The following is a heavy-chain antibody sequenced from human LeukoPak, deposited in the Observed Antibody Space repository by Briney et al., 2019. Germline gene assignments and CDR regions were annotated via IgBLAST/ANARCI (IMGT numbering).Heavy chain of an antibody. CDR3: ARDSPRVTFGGLIADFDS. Sequence: SETLSLTCTVSGGPISSYYWNWIRQPAGMGLEWIGRIYTSGSTNYNPSLKSRVTISVDKSKNQFSLKLRSVTDADTAVYYCARDSPRVTFGGLIADFDSWGQGTLVAVSS. CDR2: IYTSGST. V-gene: IGHV4-4*07. D-gene: IGHD3-16*02. CDR1: GGPISSYY. J-gene: IGHJ4*02.